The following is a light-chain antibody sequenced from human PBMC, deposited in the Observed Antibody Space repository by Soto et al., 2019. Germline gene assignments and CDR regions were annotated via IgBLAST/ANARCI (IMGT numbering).Light chain of an antibody. Sequence: DIQLTQSPSFLSASVGDGITITCRASQGINRYLAWYQQKPGKAPKLLIHTASTLQSGVPSRFSGSGAGTEFTLTISSLQPEDFATYYCQQRNSYPITFGQGTRLEIK. CDR1: QGINRY. V-gene: IGKV1-9*01. J-gene: IGKJ5*01. CDR2: TAS. CDR3: QQRNSYPIT.